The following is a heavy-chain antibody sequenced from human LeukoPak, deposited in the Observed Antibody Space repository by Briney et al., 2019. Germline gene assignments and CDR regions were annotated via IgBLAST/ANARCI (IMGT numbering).Heavy chain of an antibody. J-gene: IGHJ4*02. Sequence: PGGSLRLSCAASGFAFSGYYMHWLRQTPGEGLLWVSYIDADGSTTNYADSVKGRFNISRDNAENTLYLQMNSLRAEDTAVYYCARGGVVAATDFWGQGTLVTVSS. CDR2: IDADGSTT. D-gene: IGHD2-15*01. CDR3: ARGGVVAATDF. CDR1: GFAFSGYY. V-gene: IGHV3-74*01.